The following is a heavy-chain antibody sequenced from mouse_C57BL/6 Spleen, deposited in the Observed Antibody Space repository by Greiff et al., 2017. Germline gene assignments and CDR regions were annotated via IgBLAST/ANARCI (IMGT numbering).Heavy chain of an antibody. V-gene: IGHV5-6*01. Sequence: EVKLMESGGDLVKPGGSLKLSCAASGFTFSSYGMSWVRQTPDKRLEWVATISSGGSYTYYPDSVTGRFTISRDNAKNTLYLQMSSLKSEDTAMYYCARQIYYGYGRAMDYWGQGTSVTVSS. J-gene: IGHJ4*01. D-gene: IGHD2-2*01. CDR3: ARQIYYGYGRAMDY. CDR2: ISSGGSYT. CDR1: GFTFSSYG.